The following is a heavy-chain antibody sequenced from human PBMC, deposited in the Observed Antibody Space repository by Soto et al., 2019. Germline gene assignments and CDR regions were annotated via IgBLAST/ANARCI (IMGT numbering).Heavy chain of an antibody. CDR1: GGSISSYY. D-gene: IGHD3-10*01. J-gene: IGHJ4*02. CDR3: ARGRVLLWFGESAFDY. CDR2: IYTSGST. V-gene: IGHV4-4*07. Sequence: PSETLSLTCTVSGGSISSYYWSWIRQPAGKGLEWIGRIYTSGSTNYNPSLRSRVTMSVDTSKNQFSLKLSSVTAADTAVYYCARGRVLLWFGESAFDYWGQGTLVTVSS.